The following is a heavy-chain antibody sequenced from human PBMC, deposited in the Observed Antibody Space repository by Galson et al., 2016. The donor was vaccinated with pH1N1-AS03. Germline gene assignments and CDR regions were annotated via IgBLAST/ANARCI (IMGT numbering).Heavy chain of an antibody. J-gene: IGHJ6*02. Sequence: SVKVSCKESGYNFTRYYVHWVRQAPGEGLEWMGVIDPSGGGTTYAQKFQDRVTMTRDTSTSSAHMELSSLRFDDTAVYYCARDTSGLDVWGQGTTVTVS. V-gene: IGHV1-46*01. D-gene: IGHD1-1*01. CDR2: IDPSGGGT. CDR1: GYNFTRYY. CDR3: ARDTSGLDV.